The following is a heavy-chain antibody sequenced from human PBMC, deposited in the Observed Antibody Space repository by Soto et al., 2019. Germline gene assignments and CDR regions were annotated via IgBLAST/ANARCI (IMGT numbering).Heavy chain of an antibody. CDR1: GFTFSSYG. CDR2: ISYDGSNK. CDR3: AKSPLAGYSNYVYWFDP. V-gene: IGHV3-30*18. Sequence: GGSLRLSCAASGFTFSSYGVHWVRQAPGKGLEWVAVISYDGSNKYYADSVKGRFTISRDNSKNTLYLQMNSLRAEDTAVYYCAKSPLAGYSNYVYWFDPWGQGTLVTVSS. J-gene: IGHJ5*02. D-gene: IGHD4-4*01.